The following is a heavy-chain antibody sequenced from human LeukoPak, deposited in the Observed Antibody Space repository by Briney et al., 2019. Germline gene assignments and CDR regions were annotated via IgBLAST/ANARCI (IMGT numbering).Heavy chain of an antibody. CDR2: ISYDGSNK. CDR3: ARVDRTYYDFWSGYYH. CDR1: GFTFSSYA. Sequence: PGGSLRLSCAASGFTFSSYAMHWVRRAPGKGLEWVAVISYDGSNKYYADSVKGRFTISRDNSKNTLYLQINSLRAEETAVYYCARVDRTYYDFWSGYYHWGQGTLVTVSS. D-gene: IGHD3-3*01. V-gene: IGHV3-30*04. J-gene: IGHJ5*02.